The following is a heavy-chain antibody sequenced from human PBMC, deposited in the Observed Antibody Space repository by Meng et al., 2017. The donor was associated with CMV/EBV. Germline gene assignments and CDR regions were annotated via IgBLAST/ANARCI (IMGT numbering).Heavy chain of an antibody. CDR1: GFTFSSYA. Sequence: GESLKISCAASGFTFSSYAMHWVRQAPGKGLEWVAVISYDGSNKYYADYVKGRFTISRDNSKNTLYLQMNSLRAEDTAVYYCAREGAGTIYGMDVWGQGTTVTVSS. V-gene: IGHV3-30*04. CDR3: AREGAGTIYGMDV. CDR2: ISYDGSNK. J-gene: IGHJ6*02. D-gene: IGHD1-1*01.